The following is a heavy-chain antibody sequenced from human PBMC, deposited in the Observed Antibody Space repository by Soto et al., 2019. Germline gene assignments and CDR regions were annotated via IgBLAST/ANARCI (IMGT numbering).Heavy chain of an antibody. CDR3: TAMAGIDY. CDR1: GFTFSGSG. Sequence: LRLSCAASGFTFSGSGIHWVRQASGKGLEWVGRIRTKTNNYATAYAASVKGRFTISRDDSKNMAYLQMNSLKTEDTAVYYCTAMAGIDYWGQGTLVTVSS. J-gene: IGHJ4*02. D-gene: IGHD6-19*01. CDR2: IRTKTNNYAT. V-gene: IGHV3-73*01.